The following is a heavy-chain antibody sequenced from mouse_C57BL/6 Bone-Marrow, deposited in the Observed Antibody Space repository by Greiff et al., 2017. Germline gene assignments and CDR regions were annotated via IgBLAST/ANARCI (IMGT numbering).Heavy chain of an antibody. Sequence: EVMLVESGGDLVKPGGSLKLSCAASGFTFSSYGMSWVRQTLDKRLEWVATISSGGSCTYYQDSVKGRFTISRDKAKNTLYLQMGSLKSEDTAMYYCARLDGRCVAVWGTGTTVTVSS. CDR2: ISSGGSCT. D-gene: IGHD2-3*01. CDR3: ARLDGRCVAV. CDR1: GFTFSSYG. V-gene: IGHV5-6*02. J-gene: IGHJ1*03.